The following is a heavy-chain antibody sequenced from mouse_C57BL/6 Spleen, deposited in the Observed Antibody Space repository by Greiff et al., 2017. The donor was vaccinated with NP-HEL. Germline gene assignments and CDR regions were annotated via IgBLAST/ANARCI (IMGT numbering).Heavy chain of an antibody. CDR1: GFSFTSYA. J-gene: IGHJ3*01. V-gene: IGHV2-9-1*01. CDR3: ASQNYYGFVY. CDR2: IWTGGGT. Sequence: VQVVESGPGLVAPSQSLSITCTVSGFSFTSYAISWVRQPPGKGLEWLGVIWTGGGTTYNSALKSKLSISKDNSKGKVFLKMNSLQTDDTASYYCASQNYYGFVYGAQGTRVTVSA. D-gene: IGHD1-2*01.